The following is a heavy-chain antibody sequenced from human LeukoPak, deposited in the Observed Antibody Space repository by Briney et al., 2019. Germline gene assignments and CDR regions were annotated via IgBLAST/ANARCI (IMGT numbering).Heavy chain of an antibody. J-gene: IGHJ4*02. CDR3: AKDTLDSSGYCFDY. CDR2: IWYDGTNK. D-gene: IGHD3-22*01. Sequence: PGGSLRLSCAASGFIFSNYAMHWVREAPGKGLEWGAVIWYDGTNKYYADSVKGRFTISRDNSKNTLYLQMNSLRAEDTAVYYCAKDTLDSSGYCFDYWGQGTLVTGSS. V-gene: IGHV3-33*06. CDR1: GFIFSNYA.